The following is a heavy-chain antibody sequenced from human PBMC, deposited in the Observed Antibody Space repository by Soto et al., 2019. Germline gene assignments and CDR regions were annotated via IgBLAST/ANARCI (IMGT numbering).Heavy chain of an antibody. CDR3: AREGLGYLSFYGLDV. CDR1: QFTFSRYW. CDR2: INSDGSST. J-gene: IGHJ6*02. V-gene: IGHV3-74*01. D-gene: IGHD5-18*01. Sequence: GGSLRLSCAASQFTFSRYWMHWVRQAPGKGLVWVSRINSDGSSTSYADSVKGRFTISRDNAKNMLYLQMNSLRAEDTAVYYCAREGLGYLSFYGLDVWGQGTTVTVSS.